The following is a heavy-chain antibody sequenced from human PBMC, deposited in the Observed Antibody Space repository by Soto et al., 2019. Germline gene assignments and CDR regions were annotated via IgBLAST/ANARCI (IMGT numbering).Heavy chain of an antibody. CDR3: ARPVDGFYYVFEY. CDR1: GYTFTSNW. V-gene: IGHV5-51*01. Sequence: LGESLKISCRGSGYTFTSNWIAWVRQVPGQGPEWMGSIYPGDSDTRYSPYFQGQVIISAEKSSRTAYLQWNTLKASDTAIYYCARPVDGFYYVFEYWGQGTPVTVSS. D-gene: IGHD3-3*01. CDR2: IYPGDSDT. J-gene: IGHJ4*02.